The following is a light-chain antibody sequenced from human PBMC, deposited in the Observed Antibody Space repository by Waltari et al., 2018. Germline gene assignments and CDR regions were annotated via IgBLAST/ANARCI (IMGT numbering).Light chain of an antibody. Sequence: DIQMTQSPSSLSASVGDKITITCRANQNIGTFLNWYQQKPGKAPNLLIYAASSLHSGVPSKFSGSGSGTDFTLTITSLQPEDFATYYCQQSYSTPRTFGQGTKLEIK. CDR1: QNIGTF. CDR2: AAS. CDR3: QQSYSTPRT. V-gene: IGKV1-39*01. J-gene: IGKJ2*02.